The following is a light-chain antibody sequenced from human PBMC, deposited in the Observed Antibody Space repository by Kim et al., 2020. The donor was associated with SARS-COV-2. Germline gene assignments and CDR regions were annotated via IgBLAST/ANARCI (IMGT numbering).Light chain of an antibody. CDR1: QSISDW. Sequence: DIQMTQSPSTLSASVGDRVIITCRASQSISDWLAWYQHKPGKAPKLLIYQAFNLESGVPSRFSGSGSGTEFTLTISSLQPDDFATYYCQQYFSYSFTFGPGTKVDIK. V-gene: IGKV1-5*03. CDR2: QAF. CDR3: QQYFSYSFT. J-gene: IGKJ3*01.